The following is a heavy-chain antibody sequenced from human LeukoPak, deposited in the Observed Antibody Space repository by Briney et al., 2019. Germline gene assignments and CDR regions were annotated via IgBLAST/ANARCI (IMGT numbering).Heavy chain of an antibody. D-gene: IGHD6-13*01. CDR2: IKQDGSEK. J-gene: IGHJ6*03. Sequence: GGSLRLSCAASGFTFSSYWMSWVRQAPGKGLEWVANIKQDGSEKYYVDSVKGRFTISRDNAKNSLYLQMNSLRAEDTAVYYCARESSLAAAGPSFYMDVWGKGTTVTVSS. V-gene: IGHV3-7*01. CDR3: ARESSLAAAGPSFYMDV. CDR1: GFTFSSYW.